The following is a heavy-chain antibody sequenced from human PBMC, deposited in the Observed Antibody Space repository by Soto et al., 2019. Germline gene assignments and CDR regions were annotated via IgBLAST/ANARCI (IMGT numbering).Heavy chain of an antibody. CDR1: GFTFRDYA. J-gene: IGHJ3*02. Sequence: GGSLRLSCAASGFTFRDYAMNWVRLSPGKGLEWVSDISGNGGSTYYADSVKGRFTISRDNSKNTLYLQMNSLRAEDTAVYYCAKDRIVVVVAALGAFDIWGQGTMVTVSS. D-gene: IGHD2-15*01. CDR2: ISGNGGST. CDR3: AKDRIVVVVAALGAFDI. V-gene: IGHV3-23*01.